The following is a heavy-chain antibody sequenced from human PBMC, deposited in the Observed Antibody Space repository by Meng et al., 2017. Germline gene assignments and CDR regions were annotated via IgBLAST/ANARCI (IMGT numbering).Heavy chain of an antibody. CDR3: ARFGPRIAAPVSINNWFDP. CDR1: GYTFTSYG. Sequence: ASVKVSCKASGYTFTSYGISWVRQAPGQGLEWMGRINPNSGGTNYAQKFQGRVTMTRDTSISTAYMELSRLRSDDTAVYYCARFGPRIAAPVSINNWFDPWGQGTLVTVSS. D-gene: IGHD2-15*01. V-gene: IGHV1-2*06. CDR2: INPNSGGT. J-gene: IGHJ5*02.